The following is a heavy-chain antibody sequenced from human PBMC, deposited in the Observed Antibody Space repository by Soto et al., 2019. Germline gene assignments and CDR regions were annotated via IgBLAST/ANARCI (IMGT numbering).Heavy chain of an antibody. Sequence: GGSLRLSCAASGFTVSSNYMSWVRQAPGKGLEWVSVIYSGGSTYYADSVKGRFTISRDNSKNTLYLQMNSLRAEDTAVYYCARGGPARYDILTGYYIGPTGDAFDIWGQGTMVTVSS. J-gene: IGHJ3*02. CDR2: IYSGGST. CDR3: ARGGPARYDILTGYYIGPTGDAFDI. CDR1: GFTVSSNY. V-gene: IGHV3-66*01. D-gene: IGHD3-9*01.